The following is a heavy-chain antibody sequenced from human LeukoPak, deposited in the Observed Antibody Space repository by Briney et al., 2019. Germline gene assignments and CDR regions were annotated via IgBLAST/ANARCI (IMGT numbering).Heavy chain of an antibody. CDR2: IYYTGST. Sequence: PSETLSLTCTVSGGSISSYYWSWIRQPPGKGLEWIGYIYYTGSTNYNPSLKSRVTISLDTSKNQFSLKLSSVTAADTAIYYCARDGRAGSLFDYWGQGTLVTVSS. CDR3: ARDGRAGSLFDY. J-gene: IGHJ4*02. V-gene: IGHV4-59*01. CDR1: GGSISSYY. D-gene: IGHD6-19*01.